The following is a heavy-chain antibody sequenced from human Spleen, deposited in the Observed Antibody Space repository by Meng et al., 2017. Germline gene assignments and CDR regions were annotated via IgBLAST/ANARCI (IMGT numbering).Heavy chain of an antibody. CDR3: TRLVVTAIHLKNWFDP. J-gene: IGHJ5*02. D-gene: IGHD2-21*02. V-gene: IGHV3-23*01. CDR1: GCSISSYY. CDR2: ITGSGEST. Sequence: QQQGSGPGLVKPSEALALTCTVSGCSISSYYWSWIRQPPGKGLEWVAGITGSGESTEYADAVKGRFTISRDNSKNTLFLQMNSLRAEDTAVYYCTRLVVTAIHLKNWFDPWGQGTLVTVSS.